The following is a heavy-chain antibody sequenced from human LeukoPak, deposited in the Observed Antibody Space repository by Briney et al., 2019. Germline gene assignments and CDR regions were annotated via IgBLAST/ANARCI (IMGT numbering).Heavy chain of an antibody. CDR3: ARGGYYGSGNDFRFDP. Sequence: SETLSLTCTVSGYSISSGYQWGWIRQSPGKGLEWIGSIYHSGSTYYNPSLKSRVTISVDTSKNQFSLKLSSVTAADTAVYYCARGGYYGSGNDFRFDPWGQGTLVTVSS. CDR2: IYHSGST. D-gene: IGHD3-10*01. J-gene: IGHJ5*02. CDR1: GYSISSGYQ. V-gene: IGHV4-38-2*02.